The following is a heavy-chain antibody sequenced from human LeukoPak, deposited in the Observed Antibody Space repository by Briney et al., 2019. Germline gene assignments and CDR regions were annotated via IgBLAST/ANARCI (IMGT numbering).Heavy chain of an antibody. J-gene: IGHJ4*02. D-gene: IGHD3-10*01. CDR2: IWYDGSNK. CDR3: ARDQDTGGSGSGIDY. Sequence: PGRSLRLSCAASGFTFSSYGMHWVRQAPGKGLEWVAVIWYDGSNKYYADSVKGRFTISRDNSKSTLYLQMKSLRAEDTAVYYCARDQDTGGSGSGIDYWGQGTLVTVSS. CDR1: GFTFSSYG. V-gene: IGHV3-33*01.